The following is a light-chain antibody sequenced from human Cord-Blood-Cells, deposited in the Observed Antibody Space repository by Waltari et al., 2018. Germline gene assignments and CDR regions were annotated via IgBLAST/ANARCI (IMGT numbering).Light chain of an antibody. CDR1: QSVSSY. V-gene: IGKV3-11*01. CDR3: QQRSNWPPLT. Sequence: EIVLTQSPATPSLSPGERATISCRASQSVSSYLDWYQQKPGQAPRLLIYDSSNRATGIPARFSGSGSGTDFTLTISSLEPEDFAVYYCQQRSNWPPLTFGGGTKVEIK. J-gene: IGKJ4*01. CDR2: DSS.